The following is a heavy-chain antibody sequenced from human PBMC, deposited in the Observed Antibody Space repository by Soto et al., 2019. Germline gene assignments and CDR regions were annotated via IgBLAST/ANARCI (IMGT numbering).Heavy chain of an antibody. CDR3: ASDSTPYGGCWYAYYYYGMDV. CDR2: ISGSGGST. J-gene: IGHJ6*02. D-gene: IGHD6-13*01. Sequence: GGSLRLSCAASGFTFSSYAMSWVRQAPGKGLEWVSAISGSGGSTYYADSVKGRFTISRDNAKNSLYLQMNSLRDEDTAVYYCASDSTPYGGCWYAYYYYGMDVWGQGTTVTVSS. CDR1: GFTFSSYA. V-gene: IGHV3-23*01.